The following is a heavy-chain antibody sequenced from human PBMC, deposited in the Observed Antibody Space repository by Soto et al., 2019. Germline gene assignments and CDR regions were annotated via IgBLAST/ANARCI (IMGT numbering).Heavy chain of an antibody. D-gene: IGHD3-10*01. Sequence: QVQLVQSGAEVKKPGASVKVSCKASGYTFTGYYMHWVRQAPGQGLEWMGWINPNSGGTNYAQKLQSRVTMTRDTSISTAYMELSRLRSNDTAVYYCARCPTSGSGEFDYWGQGTLVTVSS. J-gene: IGHJ4*02. CDR3: ARCPTSGSGEFDY. CDR2: INPNSGGT. CDR1: GYTFTGYY. V-gene: IGHV1-2*02.